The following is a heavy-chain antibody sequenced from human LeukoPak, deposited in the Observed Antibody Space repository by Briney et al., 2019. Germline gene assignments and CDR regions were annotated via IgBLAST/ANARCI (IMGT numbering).Heavy chain of an antibody. Sequence: SETLSLTCTVSGYSISSGYYWGWIRQPPGKGLEWIGSIYHSGSTYYNPSLKSRVTISVDTSKNQFSLKLSSVTAADTAVYYCARVVVAPAAISFDYWGQGTLVTVSS. J-gene: IGHJ4*02. CDR2: IYHSGST. CDR1: GYSISSGYY. CDR3: ARVVVAPAAISFDY. D-gene: IGHD2-2*01. V-gene: IGHV4-38-2*02.